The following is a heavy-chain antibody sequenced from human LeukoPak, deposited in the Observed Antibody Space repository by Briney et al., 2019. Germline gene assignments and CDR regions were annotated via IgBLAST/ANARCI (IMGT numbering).Heavy chain of an antibody. Sequence: SQTLSLTCAVSGGSISGGGYSWSWIRQPPGKGLEWIGYIYHSGSTYYNPSLKSRVTISVDRSKNQFSLKLSSVTAADTAVYYCARENRYCSSSTSCYSTTGWFDPWGQGTLVTVSS. V-gene: IGHV4-30-2*01. CDR2: IYHSGST. J-gene: IGHJ5*02. CDR1: GGSISGGGYS. D-gene: IGHD2-2*01. CDR3: ARENRYCSSSTSCYSTTGWFDP.